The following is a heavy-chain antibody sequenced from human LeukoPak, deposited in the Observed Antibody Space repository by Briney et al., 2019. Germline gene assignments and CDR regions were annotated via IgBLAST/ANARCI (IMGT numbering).Heavy chain of an antibody. J-gene: IGHJ6*03. D-gene: IGHD6-19*01. V-gene: IGHV5-51*01. Sequence: AGESLKISCKGSGYSFSTYWIGWVRQMPGKGLEWMGIIYPGDSDTRYSPSFQGQVTISADKSISTAYLQWSSLKASDTAMYYCARLAVAGIDYTDYYYYMDVWGKGTTVTISS. CDR3: ARLAVAGIDYTDYYYYMDV. CDR2: IYPGDSDT. CDR1: GYSFSTYW.